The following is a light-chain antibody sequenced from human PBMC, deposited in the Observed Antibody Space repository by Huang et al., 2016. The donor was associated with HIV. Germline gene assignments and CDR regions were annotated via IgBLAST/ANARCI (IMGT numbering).Light chain of an antibody. Sequence: EIVMTQSPATLSVSPGERATLSCRASQSVSSNLAWYQQKPGQATRLLIYGASTRSTGLPARFSGSGSGTEFILTISSLQSEDFAVYYCQQYNNWPRTFGQGTTVEIK. CDR1: QSVSSN. V-gene: IGKV3-15*01. CDR2: GAS. CDR3: QQYNNWPRT. J-gene: IGKJ1*01.